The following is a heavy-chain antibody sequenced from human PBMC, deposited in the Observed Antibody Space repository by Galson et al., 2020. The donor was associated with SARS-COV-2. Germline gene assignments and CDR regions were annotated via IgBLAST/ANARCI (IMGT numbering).Heavy chain of an antibody. D-gene: IGHD1-26*01. CDR2: IKQDGSEK. V-gene: IGHV3-7*01. CDR3: ARDDGIWEPIDY. Sequence: ESLKISCAASGFTFSSYWMSWVRQAPGKGLEWVANIKQDGSEKYYVDSVKGRFTISRDNAKNSLYLQMNSLRAEDTAVYYCARDDGIWEPIDYWGQGTLVTVSS. J-gene: IGHJ4*02. CDR1: GFTFSSYW.